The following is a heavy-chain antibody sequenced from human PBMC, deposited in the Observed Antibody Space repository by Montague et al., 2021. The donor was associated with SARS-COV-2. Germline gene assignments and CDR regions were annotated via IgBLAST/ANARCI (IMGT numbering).Heavy chain of an antibody. J-gene: IGHJ4*02. CDR3: VRYSGWFYFDF. Sequence: CAISGDSVSELRLTSDEHTQAPQSRSDLLGRPYYRYKWYSDYAPSVRGRLTVNPDASKNEFSLELNYVTPEDTAVYYCVRYSGWFYFDFWGQGTLVTVSS. CDR1: GDSVSELRLT. CDR2: PYYRYKWYS. D-gene: IGHD6-19*01. V-gene: IGHV6-1*01.